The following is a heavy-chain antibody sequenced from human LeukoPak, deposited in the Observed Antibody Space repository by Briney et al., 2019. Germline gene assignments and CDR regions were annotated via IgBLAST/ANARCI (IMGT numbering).Heavy chain of an antibody. V-gene: IGHV1-69*05. Sequence: SVKVSCKASGGTFSSYANSWVRQAPGQGLEWMGRIIPIFATASYAPKFQGRVTITTDESTSTAYMELSSLRSEDTAVYYCARQYYYDSSGYLFAAGFDYWGQGPLVTVSS. J-gene: IGHJ4*02. CDR2: IIPIFATA. CDR3: ARQYYYDSSGYLFAAGFDY. CDR1: GGTFSSYA. D-gene: IGHD3-22*01.